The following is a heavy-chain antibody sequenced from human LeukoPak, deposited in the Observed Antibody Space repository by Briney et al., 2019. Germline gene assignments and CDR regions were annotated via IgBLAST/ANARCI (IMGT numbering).Heavy chain of an antibody. Sequence: ASVKVSCKPSGYTFISYGISWVRQAPGQGLEWMGWISHNNDNTDYAQKFQGRVTMTTDTSTSTVYMELRSLRSDDTAVYYCARVLTMVRGVLGYWGQGTLVTVSS. V-gene: IGHV1-18*01. CDR3: ARVLTMVRGVLGY. CDR2: ISHNNDNT. D-gene: IGHD3-10*01. CDR1: GYTFISYG. J-gene: IGHJ4*02.